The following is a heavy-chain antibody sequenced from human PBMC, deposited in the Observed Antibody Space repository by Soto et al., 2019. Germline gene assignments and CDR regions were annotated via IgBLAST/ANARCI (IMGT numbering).Heavy chain of an antibody. CDR3: ARDWGGIAVAGKRGYYYYYGMDV. CDR2: ISYDGINK. J-gene: IGHJ6*02. D-gene: IGHD6-19*01. V-gene: IGHV3-30*03. Sequence: GGSLRLSCAASGFTFNSYSMNWVRQAPGKGLEWVAAISYDGINKYYVDSVKGRFTISRDNSKNTLYVQMNSLRAEDTALYYCARDWGGIAVAGKRGYYYYYGMDVWGQGTTVTVSS. CDR1: GFTFNSYS.